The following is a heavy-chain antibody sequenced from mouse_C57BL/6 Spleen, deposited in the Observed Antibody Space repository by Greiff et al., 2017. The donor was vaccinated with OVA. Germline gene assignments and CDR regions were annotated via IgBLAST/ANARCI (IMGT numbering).Heavy chain of an antibody. CDR1: GYTFTDYE. V-gene: IGHV1-15*01. Sequence: VQLQQSGAELVRPGASVTLSCKASGYTFTDYEMHWVKQTPVHGLEWIGAIDPENGGTAYNQKFKGKAILTADKSSSTAYMELRSLTSEDSAVYYCTRDFDVWGTGTTVTVAS. J-gene: IGHJ1*03. CDR3: TRDFDV. CDR2: IDPENGGT.